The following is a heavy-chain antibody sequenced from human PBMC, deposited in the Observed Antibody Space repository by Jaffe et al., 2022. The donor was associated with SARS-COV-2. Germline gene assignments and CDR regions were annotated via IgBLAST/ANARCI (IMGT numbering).Heavy chain of an antibody. V-gene: IGHV3-23*01. CDR1: GFTFSSYA. D-gene: IGHD2-15*01. J-gene: IGHJ4*02. CDR2: VTASGSR. CDR3: AKEPSGGWIFDC. Sequence: QLLQSGGGLVQPGGTLRLSCVASGFTFSSYAMSWVRQAPGKGLEWVSAVTASGSRYYVDSVEGRFTISRDNSKNTLFLEMNSLRAEDTAIYYCAKEPSGGWIFDCWGQGTLVTVSS.